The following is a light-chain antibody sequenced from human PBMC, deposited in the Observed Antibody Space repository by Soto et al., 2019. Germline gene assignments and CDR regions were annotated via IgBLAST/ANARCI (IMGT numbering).Light chain of an antibody. CDR3: ASWDDSLNGLI. V-gene: IGLV1-36*01. J-gene: IGLJ2*01. CDR2: YDD. Sequence: QSVLTQPPSVSEAPGQRVTISCSGRNSNIGNNAVNWYQQFPGKAPKLLIYYDDMLSSGVSDRFAGSKSGTSASLAISGLQSEDEADYFCASWDDSLNGLIFGGGTQLTVL. CDR1: NSNIGNNA.